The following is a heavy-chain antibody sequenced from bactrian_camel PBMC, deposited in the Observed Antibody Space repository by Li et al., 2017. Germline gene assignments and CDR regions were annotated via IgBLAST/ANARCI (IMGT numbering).Heavy chain of an antibody. J-gene: IGHJ4*01. Sequence: VQLVESGGGLVQPGGSLRLSCAASGFSFGDSSMRWIRQAPGKGFEWVSSIDSYSRSLNYGDSVKGRFIISKNYAENILNLQMDALRPEDSGMYFCAVESGVGCPYAGGWNAVPFLKHRGQGTQVTVS. V-gene: IGHV3S40*01. CDR2: IDSYSRSL. CDR3: AVESGVGCPYAGGWNAVPFLKH. D-gene: IGHD7*01. CDR1: GFSFGDSS.